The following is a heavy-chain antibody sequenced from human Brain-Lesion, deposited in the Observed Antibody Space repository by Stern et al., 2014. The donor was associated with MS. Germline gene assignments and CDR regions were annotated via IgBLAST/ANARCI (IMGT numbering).Heavy chain of an antibody. Sequence: EVQLVESGGTLVQPGGSLRLSCAASGFTFSSYWMPWVRHAPGKGLVWVSRINSDASSTSYADSVKGRFTISRDNAKNTLYLQMNSLRVDDTAVYYCARETSKTGIRFGGQGTLVTVSS. J-gene: IGHJ4*02. D-gene: IGHD3-9*01. CDR3: ARETSKTGIRF. V-gene: IGHV3-74*01. CDR2: INSDASST. CDR1: GFTFSSYW.